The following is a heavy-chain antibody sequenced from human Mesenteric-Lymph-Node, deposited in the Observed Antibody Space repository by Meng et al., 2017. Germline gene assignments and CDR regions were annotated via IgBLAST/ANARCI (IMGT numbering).Heavy chain of an antibody. J-gene: IGHJ4*02. CDR1: GFTFSSYA. CDR3: AKRPLKVIDYDSSGPLDY. Sequence: GESLKISCAASGFTFSSYAMHWVRQAPGKGLEWVLVIYSGGSTYYADSVKGRFTISRDNSKNTLYLQMNSLRAEDTAVYYCAKRPLKVIDYDSSGPLDYWGQGTLVTVSS. CDR2: IYSGGST. D-gene: IGHD3-22*01. V-gene: IGHV3-23*03.